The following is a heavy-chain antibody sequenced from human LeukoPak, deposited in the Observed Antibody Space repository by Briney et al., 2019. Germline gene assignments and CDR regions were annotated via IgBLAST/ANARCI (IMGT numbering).Heavy chain of an antibody. CDR1: GYSFTSYW. J-gene: IGHJ4*02. Sequence: GGSLKISCKGSGYSFTSYWISWVRQMPGKGLEWMGRIDPSDSYTNYSPSFQGHVTISADKSISTAYLQWSSLKASDTAMYYCARRIAVAGTEIDYWGQGTLVTVSS. CDR3: ARRIAVAGTEIDY. V-gene: IGHV5-10-1*01. CDR2: IDPSDSYT. D-gene: IGHD6-19*01.